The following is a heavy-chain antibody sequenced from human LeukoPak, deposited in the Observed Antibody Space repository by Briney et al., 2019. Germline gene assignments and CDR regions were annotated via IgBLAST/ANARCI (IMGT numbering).Heavy chain of an antibody. Sequence: PGGSLRLSCAASGFTLSSYGMHWVRQAPGKGLEWVAVISFDGSNKNYADSVKGRFTIPRDNSKNTLYLQMNSLRTEDTAVYYCAKERGAEAGTVYFDYWGQGTLVTVSS. V-gene: IGHV3-30*18. J-gene: IGHJ4*02. CDR1: GFTLSSYG. CDR2: ISFDGSNK. CDR3: AKERGAEAGTVYFDY. D-gene: IGHD6-13*01.